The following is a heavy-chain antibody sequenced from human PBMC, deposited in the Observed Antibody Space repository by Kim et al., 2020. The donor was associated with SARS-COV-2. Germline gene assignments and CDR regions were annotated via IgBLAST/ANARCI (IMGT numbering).Heavy chain of an antibody. Sequence: GGSLRLSCAVSGFTFSDHYMDWVRQAPGKGLEWVGRTRSKPKSYTTEYAASVKDRFTISRDDSKNLLYLQMTSLKTEDTAVYYCGTTSGAARDYWGQGTLVTVSS. CDR1: GFTFSDHY. CDR3: GTTSGAARDY. CDR2: TRSKPKSYTT. D-gene: IGHD1-26*01. V-gene: IGHV3-72*01. J-gene: IGHJ4*02.